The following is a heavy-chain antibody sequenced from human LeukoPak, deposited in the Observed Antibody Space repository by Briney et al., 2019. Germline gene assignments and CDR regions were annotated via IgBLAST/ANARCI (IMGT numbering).Heavy chain of an antibody. D-gene: IGHD6-19*01. CDR2: ISYDGNNK. CDR3: ASDTIAVAGTDAFDI. Sequence: GGSLRLSCAASGFTFNSSHMHWVRQAPGKGLEWVTVISYDGNNKYYADSVKGRFTISRDNSKNTLFLQMNSLRAEDTAVYYCASDTIAVAGTDAFDIWGPGTMVTVSS. CDR1: GFTFNSSH. V-gene: IGHV3-30-3*01. J-gene: IGHJ3*02.